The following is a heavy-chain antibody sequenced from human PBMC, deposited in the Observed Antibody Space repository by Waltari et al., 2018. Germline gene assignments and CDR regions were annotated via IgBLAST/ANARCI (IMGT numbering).Heavy chain of an antibody. CDR1: GASISCFY. D-gene: IGHD2-21*02. CDR3: ARGGGGDWEWFDP. Sequence: QVQLQESGPRLLKPSETLSLICTLPGASISCFYWSWGRQPPGKGLDWIGYIYYTGSTNFNPSLKSRVTMSVDTSKNQFSLKLSSVTAADTAFYYCARGGGGDWEWFDPWGQGTLVTVSS. V-gene: IGHV4-59*01. CDR2: IYYTGST. J-gene: IGHJ5*02.